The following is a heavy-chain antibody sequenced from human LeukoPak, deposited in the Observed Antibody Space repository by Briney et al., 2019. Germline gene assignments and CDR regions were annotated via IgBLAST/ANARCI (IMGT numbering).Heavy chain of an antibody. CDR1: GGSSSGYY. V-gene: IGHV4-34*01. CDR3: ARGDKYYDYVWGSYRYGGFDY. J-gene: IGHJ4*02. CDR2: INHSGST. D-gene: IGHD3-16*02. Sequence: SETLSLTGAVYGGSSSGYYWSWIRQPPGKGLEGIGEINHSGSTNYNPSLKSRVTISVDTSKNQFSLKLSSVTAADTAVYYCARGDKYYDYVWGSYRYGGFDYWGQGTLVTVSS.